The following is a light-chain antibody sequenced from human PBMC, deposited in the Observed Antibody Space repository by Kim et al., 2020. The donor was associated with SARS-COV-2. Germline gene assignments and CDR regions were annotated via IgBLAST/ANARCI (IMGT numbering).Light chain of an antibody. J-gene: IGLJ2*01. CDR3: QSYDINNVV. Sequence: GKTVTSSCTRSSGSIASNYVQWYQQRPGSAPTTVIYEDNERPSGVPDRFSGSIDTSSNSASLTISGLKTEDEADYYCQSYDINNVVFGGGTQLTVL. V-gene: IGLV6-57*03. CDR2: EDN. CDR1: SGSIASNY.